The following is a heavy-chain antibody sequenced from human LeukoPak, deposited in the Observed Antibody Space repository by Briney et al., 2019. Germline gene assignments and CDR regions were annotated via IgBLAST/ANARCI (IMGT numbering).Heavy chain of an antibody. Sequence: PGGSLRLSCAASGFTFSDYYMSWIRQAPGKGLEWVSYISSSGSTIYYADSVKGRFTISRDNAKNSLCLQMNSLRAEDTAVYYCARVRGKPVSTYFDYWGQGTLVTVSS. CDR1: GFTFSDYY. V-gene: IGHV3-11*01. D-gene: IGHD5-24*01. J-gene: IGHJ4*02. CDR2: ISSSGSTI. CDR3: ARVRGKPVSTYFDY.